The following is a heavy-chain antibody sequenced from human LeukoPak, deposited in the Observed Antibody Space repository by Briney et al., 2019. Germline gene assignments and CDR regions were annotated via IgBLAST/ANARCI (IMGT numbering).Heavy chain of an antibody. J-gene: IGHJ4*02. CDR3: ARDNGENYHTAFDY. CDR2: IYGDRRTT. CDR1: GFTFSSYW. Sequence: GGSLRLSCAASGFTFSSYWIHWVRQVPGKALVWVSRIYGDRRTTTYADSVKGRFTISRDNAKNTLYLQMNSLRAEDTAVYYCARDNGENYHTAFDYWGQGTLVTVSS. V-gene: IGHV3-74*01. D-gene: IGHD2-8*01.